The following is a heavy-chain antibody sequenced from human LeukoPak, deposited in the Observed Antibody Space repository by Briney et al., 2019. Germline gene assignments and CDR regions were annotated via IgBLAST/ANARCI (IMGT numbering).Heavy chain of an antibody. Sequence: SETLSLTCAVYGGSFSGYYWSWIRQPPGKGLEWIGEINHSGSTNYNPSLKSRVTISVDTSKNQFSLKLSSVTAADTGVYYCGRRGYRWGQGTLVTVSS. CDR1: GGSFSGYY. CDR2: INHSGST. J-gene: IGHJ4*02. CDR3: GRRGYR. V-gene: IGHV4-34*01. D-gene: IGHD6-13*01.